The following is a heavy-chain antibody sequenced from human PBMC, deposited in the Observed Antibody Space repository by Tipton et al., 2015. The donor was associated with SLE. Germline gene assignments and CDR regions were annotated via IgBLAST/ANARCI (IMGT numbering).Heavy chain of an antibody. Sequence: SLRLSCAVSGGSISSSNWWSWIRQPAGKGLEWIGYISTSGSTNYNPSLKSRVTISVDTSKNQFSLKLSSVTAADTAVYYCARARRSSSWYNDYWGQGTLVTVSS. V-gene: IGHV4-4*02. CDR3: ARARRSSSWYNDY. CDR2: ISTSGST. CDR1: GGSISSSNW. J-gene: IGHJ4*02. D-gene: IGHD6-13*01.